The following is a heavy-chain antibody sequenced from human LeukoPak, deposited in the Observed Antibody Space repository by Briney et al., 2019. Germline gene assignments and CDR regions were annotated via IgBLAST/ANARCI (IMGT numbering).Heavy chain of an antibody. CDR3: ARGRTAEFDF. V-gene: IGHV3-74*01. Sequence: GGSLRLSCAASGFTFSSYWMHWARQVPGKGLVWVSRINTDGSSTSYADSVKGRFTISRDSAKNTLYLQMNSLRAEDTAVYYCARGRTAEFDFWGQGTLVTVSS. J-gene: IGHJ4*02. CDR2: INTDGSST. CDR1: GFTFSSYW. D-gene: IGHD1-1*01.